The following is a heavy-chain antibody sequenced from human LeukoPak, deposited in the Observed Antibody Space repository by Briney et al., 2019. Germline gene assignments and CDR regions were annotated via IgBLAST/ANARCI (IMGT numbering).Heavy chain of an antibody. D-gene: IGHD2-2*01. CDR1: GYTFTSYG. Sequence: GASVKVSCKASGYTFTSYGISWVRQAPGQGLEWMGWISAYNGNTNYAQKLQGRVTMTTDTSTSTAYMELRSLRSDDTAVYYCARDTPKLYCSSTSCYGYYFDYWGQGTLVTVSS. CDR2: ISAYNGNT. V-gene: IGHV1-18*01. J-gene: IGHJ4*02. CDR3: ARDTPKLYCSSTSCYGYYFDY.